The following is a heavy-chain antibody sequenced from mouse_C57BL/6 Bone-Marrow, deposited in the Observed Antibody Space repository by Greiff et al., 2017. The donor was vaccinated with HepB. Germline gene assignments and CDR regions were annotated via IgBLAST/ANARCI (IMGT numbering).Heavy chain of an antibody. J-gene: IGHJ3*01. CDR2: IYPGDGDT. CDR3: ARIYYYGSSYVPFAY. CDR1: GYAFSSSW. Sequence: QVQLKESGPELVKPGASVKISCKASGYAFSSSWMNWVKQRPGKGLEWIGRIYPGDGDTNYNGKFKGKATLTADTSSNTAYLQLSSLTSEDTAIYYCARIYYYGSSYVPFAYWGQGTLVTVSA. V-gene: IGHV1-82*01. D-gene: IGHD1-1*01.